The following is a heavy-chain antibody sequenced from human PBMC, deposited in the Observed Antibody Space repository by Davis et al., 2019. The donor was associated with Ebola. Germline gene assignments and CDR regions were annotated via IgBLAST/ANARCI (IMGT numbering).Heavy chain of an antibody. V-gene: IGHV4-59*01. CDR2: IYYIGST. CDR3: ARSHSDWLLPFDY. J-gene: IGHJ4*02. Sequence: SETLSLTCTVPGGPISTFYWSWVRQSPGEGLEWIGNIYYIGSTYYNPSLKSRVTISLDTSKNQFSLRLSSVTAADTAVYYCARSHSDWLLPFDYWGQGTLATVSS. CDR1: GGPISTFY. D-gene: IGHD3-9*01.